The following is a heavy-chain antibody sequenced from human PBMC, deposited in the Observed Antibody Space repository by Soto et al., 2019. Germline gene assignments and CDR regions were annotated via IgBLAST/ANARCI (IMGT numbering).Heavy chain of an antibody. CDR2: INPNSGGT. D-gene: IGHD2-21*01. V-gene: IGHV1-2*04. CDR3: ARAGLTYHYYYYGRDV. Sequence: ASVKVSCKASGYTFTGYYMHWVRQAPGQGLEWMGWINPNSGGTNYAQKFQGWVTMTRDTSISTAYMELSRLRSDDTAVYYCARAGLTYHYYYYGRDVCGQGTTGTVSS. J-gene: IGHJ6*02. CDR1: GYTFTGYY.